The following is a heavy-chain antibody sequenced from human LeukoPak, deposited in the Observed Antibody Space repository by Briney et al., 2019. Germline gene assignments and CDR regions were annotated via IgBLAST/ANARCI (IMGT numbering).Heavy chain of an antibody. CDR1: GFTFSSYA. CDR3: ARGIEVRPMGAFDI. CDR2: ISYDGSNK. D-gene: IGHD3-10*01. J-gene: IGHJ3*02. Sequence: GRSLRLSCAASGFTFSSYAMHWVRQAPGKGLEWVAVISYDGSNKYCADSVKGRFTISRDNSKNTLYLQMNSLRAEDTAVYYCARGIEVRPMGAFDIWGQGTMVTVSS. V-gene: IGHV3-30-3*01.